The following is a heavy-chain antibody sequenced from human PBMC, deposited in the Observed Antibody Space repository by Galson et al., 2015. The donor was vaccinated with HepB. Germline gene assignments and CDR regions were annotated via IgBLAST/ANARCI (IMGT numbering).Heavy chain of an antibody. J-gene: IGHJ4*02. Sequence: TLSLTCAAYGGSFSGFYWSWVRQTPKKGLEWIGEIDHSGTAHYSPSLRSRVTISIDTSKNQSSLSLISVTAADTAVYFCARFHGISITGQFDYWGQGILVTVSS. D-gene: IGHD3-3*01. V-gene: IGHV4-34*01. CDR3: ARFHGISITGQFDY. CDR1: GGSFSGFY. CDR2: IDHSGTA.